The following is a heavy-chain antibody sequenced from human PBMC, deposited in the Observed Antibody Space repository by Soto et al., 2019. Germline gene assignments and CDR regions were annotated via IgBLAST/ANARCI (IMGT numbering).Heavy chain of an antibody. D-gene: IGHD1-26*01. CDR3: AGGELPLLGSTFDY. Sequence: QVQLQESGPGLVKPSETLSLTCTVSGGSISSYYWSWIRQPPGKGLEWIGYIYYSGSTNYNPSLRSRVTISVDTSKNQFSLKLSSVTAADTAVYYCAGGELPLLGSTFDYWGQGTLVTVSS. V-gene: IGHV4-59*01. CDR2: IYYSGST. CDR1: GGSISSYY. J-gene: IGHJ4*02.